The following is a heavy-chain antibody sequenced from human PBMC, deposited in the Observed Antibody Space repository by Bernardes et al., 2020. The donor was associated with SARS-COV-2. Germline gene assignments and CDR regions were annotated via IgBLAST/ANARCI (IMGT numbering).Heavy chain of an antibody. CDR2: IYTSGST. CDR3: ARIVAQWLSPENWFDP. Sequence: SETLSLTRTVSGGSISSGSYYWSWIRQPAGKGLEWIGRIYTSGSTNYNPSLKSRVTISVDTSKNQFSLKLSSVTAADTAVYYCARIVAQWLSPENWFDPWGQGTLVTVSS. V-gene: IGHV4-61*02. CDR1: GGSISSGSYY. J-gene: IGHJ5*02. D-gene: IGHD6-19*01.